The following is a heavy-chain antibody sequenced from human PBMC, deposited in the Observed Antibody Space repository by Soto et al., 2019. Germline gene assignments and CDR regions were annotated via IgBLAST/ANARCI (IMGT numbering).Heavy chain of an antibody. CDR2: IDHSGST. V-gene: IGHV4-30-2*01. CDR1: GGSISSGGYS. CDR3: ARVVVVPAAIGWFDP. D-gene: IGHD2-2*02. J-gene: IGHJ5*02. Sequence: SETLSLTCAVSGGSISSGGYSWSWIRQPPGKGLAWIGYIDHSGSTYYNPSLKSRVTISVDRSKNQFSLKLSSVTAADTAVYYCARVVVVPAAIGWFDPWGQGTLVTVSS.